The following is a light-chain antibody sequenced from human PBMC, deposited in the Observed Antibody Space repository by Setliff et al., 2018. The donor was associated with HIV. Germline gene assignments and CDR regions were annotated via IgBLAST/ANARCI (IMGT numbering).Light chain of an antibody. V-gene: IGLV2-14*01. Sequence: QSVLTQPPSVSGSPGQSVTISCTGTSSDVGGYSYVSWYQQHPGKAPKLIIYEARNRPSGVSNRFSGSKSGNTASLTISGLQAEDEADYYCSSYAITNTLPFGTGTKVTVL. CDR1: SSDVGGYSY. CDR2: EAR. CDR3: SSYAITNTLP. J-gene: IGLJ1*01.